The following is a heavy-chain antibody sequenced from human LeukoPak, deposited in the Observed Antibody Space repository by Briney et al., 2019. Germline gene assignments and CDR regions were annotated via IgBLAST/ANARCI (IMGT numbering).Heavy chain of an antibody. Sequence: GGSLRLSCAASGFAVSSNYMSWVRQAPGKGLEWVSIIYRGGSTQYGDPVRGRFTISRDNSKNTLYLQMNSLRVEDTAVYYCARPYSYGHYFDYWGQGTLVTVSS. CDR1: GFAVSSNY. CDR2: IYRGGST. D-gene: IGHD5-18*01. V-gene: IGHV3-53*01. CDR3: ARPYSYGHYFDY. J-gene: IGHJ4*02.